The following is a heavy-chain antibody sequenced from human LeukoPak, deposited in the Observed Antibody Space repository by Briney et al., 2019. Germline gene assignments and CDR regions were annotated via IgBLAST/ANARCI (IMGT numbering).Heavy chain of an antibody. V-gene: IGHV4-30-2*01. CDR1: GGSLSSGGYS. CDR2: IYHSGST. J-gene: IGHJ3*02. Sequence: SGTLPLTCAVSGGSLSSGGYSWSWLRQPPGKGLEWIGYIYHSGSTYYNPSLKSRVTISVDRSKNQFSLKLSSVTAADTAVYYCAREHIAAAGTTGAFDIWGQGTMVTVSS. D-gene: IGHD6-13*01. CDR3: AREHIAAAGTTGAFDI.